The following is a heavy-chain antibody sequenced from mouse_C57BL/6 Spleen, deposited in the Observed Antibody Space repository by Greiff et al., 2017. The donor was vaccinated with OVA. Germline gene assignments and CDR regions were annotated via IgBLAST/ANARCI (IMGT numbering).Heavy chain of an antibody. Sequence: DVMLVESGGGLVQPGGSMKLSCVASGFTFSNYWMNWVRQSPEKGLEWVAQIRLKSDNYATHYAESVKGRFTISRDDSKSSVYLQMNNLRAEDTGIYYCTAGIYYYAMDYWGQGTSVTVSS. CDR2: IRLKSDNYAT. J-gene: IGHJ4*01. V-gene: IGHV6-3*01. CDR1: GFTFSNYW. CDR3: TAGIYYYAMDY.